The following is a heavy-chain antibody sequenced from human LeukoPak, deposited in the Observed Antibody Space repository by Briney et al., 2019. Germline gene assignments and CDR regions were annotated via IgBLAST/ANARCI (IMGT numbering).Heavy chain of an antibody. CDR1: GGTFSSYA. V-gene: IGHV1-69*13. CDR3: ARDKGQYCSSTSCYANYYYYGMDV. Sequence: ASVKVSCKASGGTFSSYAISWVRQAPGQGLEWMGGIIPIFGTANYAQKFQGRVTITADESTSTAYMELSRLRSDDTAVYYCARDKGQYCSSTSCYANYYYYGMDVWGQGTTVTVSS. D-gene: IGHD2-2*01. J-gene: IGHJ6*02. CDR2: IIPIFGTA.